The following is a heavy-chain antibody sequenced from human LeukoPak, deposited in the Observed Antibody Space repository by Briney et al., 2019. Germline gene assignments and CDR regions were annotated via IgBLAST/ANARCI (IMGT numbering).Heavy chain of an antibody. CDR1: GFTFSSYA. CDR3: ARLRSAAFDI. D-gene: IGHD4-17*01. J-gene: IGHJ3*02. V-gene: IGHV3-23*01. Sequence: GGSLRLSCAASGFTFSSYAMSWVRQAPGKGLEWVSAISGSGGSTYYADSVKGRFTISRDNSKNSLYLQMNSLRAGDTAVYYCARLRSAAFDIWGQGTMVTVSS. CDR2: ISGSGGST.